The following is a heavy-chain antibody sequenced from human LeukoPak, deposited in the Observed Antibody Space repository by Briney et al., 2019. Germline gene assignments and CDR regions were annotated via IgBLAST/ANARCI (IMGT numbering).Heavy chain of an antibody. Sequence: GGSLRLSCAASGFTFSSYWMSWVRQAPGKGLEWVANIKQDGSEKYYVDSVKGRFTISRDNAKNSLYLQMNSLRAEDTAVYYCAREPSGSYFNNWFDPWGQGTLVTVSS. D-gene: IGHD3-10*01. CDR1: GFTFSSYW. J-gene: IGHJ5*02. CDR3: AREPSGSYFNNWFDP. CDR2: IKQDGSEK. V-gene: IGHV3-7*01.